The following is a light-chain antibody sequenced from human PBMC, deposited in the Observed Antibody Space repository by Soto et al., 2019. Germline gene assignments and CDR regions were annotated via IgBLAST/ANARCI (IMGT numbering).Light chain of an antibody. CDR1: SGYSNYK. CDR3: GADHGSGRKVVYLV. V-gene: IGLV9-49*01. J-gene: IGLJ2*01. CDR2: VGTGGIVG. Sequence: QLVLTQPPSASASLGASVTLTCTLSSGYSNYKVDWYQQRPGKGPRFVMRVGTGGIVGSKGDGIPDRFSVLGSGLNRYLTSKNIQEADERAYHGGADHGSGRKVVYLVFGGGTKLTVL.